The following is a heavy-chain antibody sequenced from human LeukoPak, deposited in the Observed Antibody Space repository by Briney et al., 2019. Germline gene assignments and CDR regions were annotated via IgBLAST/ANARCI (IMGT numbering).Heavy chain of an antibody. D-gene: IGHD1-1*01. Sequence: GGSLRLSCAASGFSFSDYWMSWVRQAPGRGLEWVGNINQDGSQNSYVDSVKGRFTISRDNAKNSLYLQMNSLRAEDTAVYYCARDIGDWNPYYFDYWGQGTLVTVSS. CDR2: INQDGSQN. CDR1: GFSFSDYW. V-gene: IGHV3-7*03. CDR3: ARDIGDWNPYYFDY. J-gene: IGHJ4*02.